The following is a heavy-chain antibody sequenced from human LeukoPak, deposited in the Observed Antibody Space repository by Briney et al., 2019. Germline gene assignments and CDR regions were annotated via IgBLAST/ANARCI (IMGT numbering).Heavy chain of an antibody. CDR1: GGSFSGYY. CDR2: INHSGST. Sequence: SETLSLTCAVYGGSFSGYYWRWIRQPPGKGLEWIGEINHSGSTNYNPSLKSRVTISVDTSKNQFSLKLSSVTAADTAVYYCASKILESLNWFDPWGQGTLVTVSS. CDR3: ASKILESLNWFDP. V-gene: IGHV4-34*01. J-gene: IGHJ5*02. D-gene: IGHD3-3*01.